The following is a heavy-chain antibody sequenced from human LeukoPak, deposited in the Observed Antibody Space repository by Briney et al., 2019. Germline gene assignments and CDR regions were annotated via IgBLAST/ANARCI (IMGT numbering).Heavy chain of an antibody. J-gene: IGHJ1*01. CDR2: IYYSGST. Sequence: SETLSLTCTVSGVSITSSSYYWSWIRQPPGKGLEWIGYIYYSGSTNYNPSLKSRVTISVDTSKNQFSLKLSSVTAADTAVYYCASRTVVIGSEYFQHWGQGTLVTVSS. CDR1: GVSITSSSYY. CDR3: ASRTVVIGSEYFQH. D-gene: IGHD4-23*01. V-gene: IGHV4-61*05.